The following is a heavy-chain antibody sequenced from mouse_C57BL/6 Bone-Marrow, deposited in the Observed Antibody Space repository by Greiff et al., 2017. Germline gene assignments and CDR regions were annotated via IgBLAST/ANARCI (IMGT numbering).Heavy chain of an antibody. CDR3: ARLTGTGAY. CDR1: GYSFTDYN. Sequence: VQLKESGPELVKPGASVKISCKASGYSFTDYNMNWVKQSNGKSLEWIGVINPNYGTPSYNQKFKGKATLTVDPSSSPAYMQLNTLPSEDSAVEFCARLTGTGAYWGQGTLVTVSA. V-gene: IGHV1-39*01. D-gene: IGHD4-1*01. J-gene: IGHJ3*01. CDR2: INPNYGTP.